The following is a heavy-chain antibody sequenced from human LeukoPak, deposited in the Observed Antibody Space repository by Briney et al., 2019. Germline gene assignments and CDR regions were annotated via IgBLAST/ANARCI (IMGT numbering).Heavy chain of an antibody. CDR1: GFTFADYA. CDR2: VSWNSATI. J-gene: IGHJ4*02. D-gene: IGHD3-22*01. Sequence: PGGSLRLSCAASGFTFADYAMHWVRQAPGKGLELVSGVSWNSATIGYADSVKGRFTISRDNAKNSLCLQMDSLRPEDMALYYCVKAAYYDTSGRYYFDYWGQGTLVTVSS. CDR3: VKAAYYDTSGRYYFDY. V-gene: IGHV3-9*03.